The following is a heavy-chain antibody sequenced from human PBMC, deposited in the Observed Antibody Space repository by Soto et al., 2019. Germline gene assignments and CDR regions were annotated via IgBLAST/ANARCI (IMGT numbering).Heavy chain of an antibody. J-gene: IGHJ4*02. CDR2: ISDDGSNK. Sequence: HPGGSLRLSCAASGFTFSSYAMSWVRQAPGKGPEWVAVISDDGSNKYYADSVKGRFTISRDNSKNTLYLQMNSLRAEDTAVYYCAKDGGIAVAGTNYFDYWGQGTLVTVSS. D-gene: IGHD6-19*01. CDR1: GFTFSSYA. V-gene: IGHV3-30*04. CDR3: AKDGGIAVAGTNYFDY.